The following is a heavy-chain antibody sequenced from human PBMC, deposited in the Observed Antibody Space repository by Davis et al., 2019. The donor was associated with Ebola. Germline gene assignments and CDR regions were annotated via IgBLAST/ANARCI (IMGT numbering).Heavy chain of an antibody. D-gene: IGHD6-19*01. J-gene: IGHJ5*02. CDR2: ISSSSSTI. CDR3: ARVLGQWLAYNWFDP. V-gene: IGHV3-48*04. CDR1: GFTFSSYS. Sequence: GGSLRLSCAASGFTFSSYSMNWVRQAPGTGLEWVSYISSSSSTIYYADSVKGRFTISRDNAKNSLYLQMNSLRAEDTAVYYCARVLGQWLAYNWFDPWGQGTLVTVSS.